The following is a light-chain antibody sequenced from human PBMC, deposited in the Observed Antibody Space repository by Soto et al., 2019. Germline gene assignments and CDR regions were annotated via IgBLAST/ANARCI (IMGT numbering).Light chain of an antibody. V-gene: IGLV2-23*02. CDR1: NTDGGSYNL. CDR2: EVN. CDR3: CSYAGSNTLRV. J-gene: IGLJ1*01. Sequence: QSVLTQPASVSGSPGQSITISCTGTNTDGGSYNLVSWYQQHPGKAPKLIIYEVNKRPSGVSNRFSGSKSGNTASLTISGLQAEDEADYYCCSYAGSNTLRVFGTGTKLTVL.